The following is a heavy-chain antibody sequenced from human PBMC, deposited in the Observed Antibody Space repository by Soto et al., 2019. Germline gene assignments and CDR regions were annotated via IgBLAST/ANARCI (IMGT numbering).Heavy chain of an antibody. J-gene: IGHJ4*02. Sequence: SETLSLTCTVSGGSISSYYWSWIRQPPGKGLEWMGYIYYSGSTNYNPSLKSRVTISVDTSKNQFSLKLSSVTAADTAVYYCARDFVGSGYFDYWGQGTLVTVSS. V-gene: IGHV4-59*01. CDR3: ARDFVGSGYFDY. CDR1: GGSISSYY. D-gene: IGHD2-21*01. CDR2: IYYSGST.